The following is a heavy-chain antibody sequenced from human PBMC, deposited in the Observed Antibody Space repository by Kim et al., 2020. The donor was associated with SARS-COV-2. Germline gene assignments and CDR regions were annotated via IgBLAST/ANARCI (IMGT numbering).Heavy chain of an antibody. CDR1: GYTFTSYD. J-gene: IGHJ4*02. Sequence: ASVKVSCKASGYTFTSYDINWVRQATGQGLEWMGWMNPYSGNTGYAQKFQGRVTMTRNTSISTAYMELSSLRSEDTAVYYCARGTRAYYDYVWGSYRGRDIDYWGQGTLVTVSS. V-gene: IGHV1-8*01. CDR2: MNPYSGNT. D-gene: IGHD3-16*02. CDR3: ARGTRAYYDYVWGSYRGRDIDY.